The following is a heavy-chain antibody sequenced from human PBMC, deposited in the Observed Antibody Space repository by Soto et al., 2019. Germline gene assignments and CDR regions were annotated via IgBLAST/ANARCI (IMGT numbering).Heavy chain of an antibody. CDR2: TYYRSKWYN. CDR1: GDSVSSNSAA. J-gene: IGHJ5*02. Sequence: KQSQTLSLTCAISGDSVSSNSAAWNWIRQSPSRGLEWLGRTYYRSKWYNDYAVSVKSRITINPDTSKNQFSLQLNSVTPEDTAVYYCAREEVLLWFGEFDPIGNNHANWFDPWGQGTLVTVSS. D-gene: IGHD3-10*01. V-gene: IGHV6-1*01. CDR3: AREEVLLWFGEFDPIGNNHANWFDP.